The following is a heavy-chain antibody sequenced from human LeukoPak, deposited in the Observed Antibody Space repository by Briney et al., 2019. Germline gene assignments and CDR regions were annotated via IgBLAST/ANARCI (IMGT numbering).Heavy chain of an antibody. Sequence: GESLKISCKGSGYSFISYRIGWVRQMPGKGLEWMGIIYPGDSDTKYSPSFQGQVTISADKSISTAYLQWSSLKASDTAMYYCAREKYYYDSSPTANFDYWGQGTLVTVSS. CDR1: GYSFISYR. V-gene: IGHV5-51*01. CDR2: IYPGDSDT. CDR3: AREKYYYDSSPTANFDY. J-gene: IGHJ4*02. D-gene: IGHD3-22*01.